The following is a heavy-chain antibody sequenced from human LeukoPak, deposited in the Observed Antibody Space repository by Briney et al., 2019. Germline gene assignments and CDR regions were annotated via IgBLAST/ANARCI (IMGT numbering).Heavy chain of an antibody. D-gene: IGHD5-12*01. CDR2: IYSGGST. J-gene: IGHJ4*02. CDR1: GFTVSSNY. V-gene: IGHV3-53*05. CDR3: AKPNSGYDYFDY. Sequence: GGSLRLSCAASGFTVSSNYMSWVRQAPGKGLEWVSVIYSGGSTYYADSVKGRFTISRDNSKNTLYLQMNSLRAEDTAVYYCAKPNSGYDYFDYWGQGTLVTVSS.